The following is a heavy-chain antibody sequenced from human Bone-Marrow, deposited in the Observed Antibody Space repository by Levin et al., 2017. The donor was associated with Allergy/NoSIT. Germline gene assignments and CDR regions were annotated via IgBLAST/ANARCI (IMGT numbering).Heavy chain of an antibody. D-gene: IGHD6-19*01. CDR2: ISNNGGST. J-gene: IGHJ2*01. CDR1: GFTFSSYA. V-gene: IGHV3-23*01. CDR3: ASPSIAVLDSYFAL. Sequence: PGGSLRLSCAASGFTFSSYAMSWVRQAPGKGLEWVSGISNNGGSTYYADSVKGRFTISRDNSKNTLYLQMNSLRAEDTAVYYCASPSIAVLDSYFALWGRGTLVTVSS.